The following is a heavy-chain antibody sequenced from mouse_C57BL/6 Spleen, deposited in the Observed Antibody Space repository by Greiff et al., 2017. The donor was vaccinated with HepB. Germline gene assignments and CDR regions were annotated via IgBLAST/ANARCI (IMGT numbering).Heavy chain of an antibody. D-gene: IGHD2-1*01. Sequence: QVQLQQPGAELVRPGTSVKLSCKASGYTFTSYWMHWVKQRPGQGLEWIGVIDPSDSYTNYNQKFKGKATLTVDTSSSTAYMQLSSLTSEDSAVYYCAREGSPIYYGNAWGQGTTLTVSS. CDR1: GYTFTSYW. CDR3: AREGSPIYYGNA. J-gene: IGHJ2*01. V-gene: IGHV1-59*01. CDR2: IDPSDSYT.